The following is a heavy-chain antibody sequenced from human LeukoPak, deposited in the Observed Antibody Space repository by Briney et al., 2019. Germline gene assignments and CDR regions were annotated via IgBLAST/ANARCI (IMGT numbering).Heavy chain of an antibody. CDR3: ARVPLYPGIAAAGGSTNDY. Sequence: SETLSLTCTVSGGSISSGGYYWSWIRQHPGKDLEWIGYIYSSGSTYYNPSLKSRVTISVDTSKNQFSLKLSSVTAADTAVYYCARVPLYPGIAAAGGSTNDYWGQGTLVTVSS. V-gene: IGHV4-31*03. CDR2: IYSSGST. D-gene: IGHD6-13*01. CDR1: GGSISSGGYY. J-gene: IGHJ4*02.